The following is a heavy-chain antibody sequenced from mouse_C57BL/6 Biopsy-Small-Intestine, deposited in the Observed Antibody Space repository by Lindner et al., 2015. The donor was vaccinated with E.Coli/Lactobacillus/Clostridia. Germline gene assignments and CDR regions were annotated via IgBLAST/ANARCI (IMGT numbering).Heavy chain of an antibody. Sequence: VQLQESGAELMKPGASVTLSCKATGYTFAAYWIEWVKQRPGHGLEWIGGFLPKSNSANYNEKFEGKATSTADTSSNTAYLQLSSLTTEDSAIYYCARFPYYSDPYAMDYWGQGTSVTVSS. J-gene: IGHJ4*01. D-gene: IGHD2-12*01. CDR1: GYTFAAYW. CDR3: ARFPYYSDPYAMDY. CDR2: FLPKSNSA. V-gene: IGHV1-9*01.